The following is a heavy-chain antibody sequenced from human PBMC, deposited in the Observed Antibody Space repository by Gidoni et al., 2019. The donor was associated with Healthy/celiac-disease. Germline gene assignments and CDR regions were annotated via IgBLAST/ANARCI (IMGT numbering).Heavy chain of an antibody. CDR2: ISSSSSTI. Sequence: EVQLVESGGGLVQPGGSLRLSCAASGFTFSSYSMNWVRQAPGKGLEWVSYISSSSSTIYYADSVKGRFTISRDNAKNSLYLQMNSLRDEDTAVYYCARGLISGWPDGYYYYGMDVWGQGTTVTVSS. CDR1: GFTFSSYS. CDR3: ARGLISGWPDGYYYYGMDV. J-gene: IGHJ6*02. D-gene: IGHD6-19*01. V-gene: IGHV3-48*02.